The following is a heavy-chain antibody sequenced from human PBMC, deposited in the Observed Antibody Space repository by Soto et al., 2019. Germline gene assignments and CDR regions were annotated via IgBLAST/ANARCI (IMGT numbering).Heavy chain of an antibody. CDR1: GITFGSRA. V-gene: IGHV3-23*01. Sequence: VQLLESGGDLVQPGGSLRLSCVASGITFGSRAMSWVRHAPGEGLAWVSIITDTGGDTKYAASVRGRFTISRDNSKNTLYLQMSSLKTEDTAVYYCTRIGDIVVVPYYYYGMDVWGQGTTVTVSS. J-gene: IGHJ6*02. CDR3: TRIGDIVVVPYYYYGMDV. D-gene: IGHD2-2*01. CDR2: ITDTGGDT.